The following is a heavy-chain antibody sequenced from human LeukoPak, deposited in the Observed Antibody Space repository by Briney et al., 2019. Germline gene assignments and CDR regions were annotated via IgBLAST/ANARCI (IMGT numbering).Heavy chain of an antibody. Sequence: GGSLRLSCAASGFTFSSYGMHWVRQAPGKGLEWVAFIRYDGSNKYYADSVKGRFTISRDNSKNTLYLQMNSLRAEDTAVYYCAKDNDFWSGYPFDYWGQGTLVTVSS. CDR3: AKDNDFWSGYPFDY. D-gene: IGHD3-3*01. J-gene: IGHJ4*02. CDR2: IRYDGSNK. CDR1: GFTFSSYG. V-gene: IGHV3-30*02.